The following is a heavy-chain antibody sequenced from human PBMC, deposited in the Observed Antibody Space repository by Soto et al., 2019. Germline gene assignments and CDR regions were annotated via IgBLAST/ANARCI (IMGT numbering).Heavy chain of an antibody. CDR1: EYSLSELS. CDR3: ATANSVLRFFRGCMDV. V-gene: IGHV1-24*01. CDR2: FEPEDGET. Sequence: QVHLVQSGAEVKKPGASVKVSCRVSEYSLSELSMHWVRQAPGKGLEWMGGFEPEDGETIYAQKFQGRVTMTEDTSTDTAYMELSSLRSEDTAMYYCATANSVLRFFRGCMDVWGQGTTVTVSS. J-gene: IGHJ6*01. D-gene: IGHD3-3*01.